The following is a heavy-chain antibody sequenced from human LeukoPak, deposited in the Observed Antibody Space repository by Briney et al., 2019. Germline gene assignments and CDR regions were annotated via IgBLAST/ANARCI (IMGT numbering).Heavy chain of an antibody. CDR1: GFTFSSYA. CDR3: ARSVILYFDWFFFDY. Sequence: GGSLRLSCAASGFTFSSYAMHWVRQAPGKGLEWVAVISYDGSNKYYADSVKGRFTISRDNSKNTLYLQMNSLRAEDTAVYYCARSVILYFDWFFFDYWGQGTLVTVSS. D-gene: IGHD3-9*01. J-gene: IGHJ4*02. V-gene: IGHV3-30*14. CDR2: ISYDGSNK.